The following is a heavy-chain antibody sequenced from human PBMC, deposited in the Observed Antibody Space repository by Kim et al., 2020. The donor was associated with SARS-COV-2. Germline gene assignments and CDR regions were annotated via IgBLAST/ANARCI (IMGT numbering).Heavy chain of an antibody. Sequence: DRFTISRDNSKNTLYLQMNSLRAEDTAVYYCAREDIVVVPAIDYWGQGTLVTVSS. V-gene: IGHV3-30*07. J-gene: IGHJ4*02. CDR3: AREDIVVVPAIDY. D-gene: IGHD2-2*01.